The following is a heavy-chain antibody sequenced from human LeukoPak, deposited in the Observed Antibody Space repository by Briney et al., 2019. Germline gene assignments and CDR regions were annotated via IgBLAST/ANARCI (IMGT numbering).Heavy chain of an antibody. V-gene: IGHV4-38-2*02. J-gene: IGHJ3*01. D-gene: IGHD3-10*01. CDR3: ASDRLLWFGELLHAFDV. CDR1: AYSITSGYY. CDR2: IYHGGST. Sequence: PSETLSLTCTVSAYSITSGYYWGWIRQPPGKGLEWIGSIYHGGSTYYNPSLKSRVTMSIDTSKNHFSLKLTSVTAADTAVYFCASDRLLWFGELLHAFDVWGQGALVTVSS.